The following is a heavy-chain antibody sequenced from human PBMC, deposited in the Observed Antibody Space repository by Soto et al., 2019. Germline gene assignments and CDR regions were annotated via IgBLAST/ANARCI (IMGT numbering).Heavy chain of an antibody. CDR3: ANLVVPAAIWYYGMDV. D-gene: IGHD2-2*02. V-gene: IGHV3-23*01. J-gene: IGHJ6*02. Sequence: EVQLLESGGGLVQPGGSLRLSCAASGFTFSSYAMSWVRQAPGKGLEWVSAISGSGGSTYYADSVKGRFTISRDNSKNTLYLQMNSLRAEETAVYYCANLVVPAAIWYYGMDVWGQGTTVTVSS. CDR2: ISGSGGST. CDR1: GFTFSSYA.